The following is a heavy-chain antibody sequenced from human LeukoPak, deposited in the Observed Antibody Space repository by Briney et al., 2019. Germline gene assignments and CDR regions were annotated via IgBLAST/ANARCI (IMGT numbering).Heavy chain of an antibody. D-gene: IGHD6-19*01. V-gene: IGHV3-23*01. J-gene: IGHJ4*02. CDR3: AKTAVPGTRHSDY. CDR2: ISGSGYYA. CDR1: GFTFSSYS. Sequence: GGSLRLSCAASGFTFSSYSMNWVRQAPGKGLEWVSAISGSGYYANYADPVKGRFTISRDNSKNTLYLQMNSLSAEDTAVYSCAKTAVPGTRHSDYWGQGTLVTVSS.